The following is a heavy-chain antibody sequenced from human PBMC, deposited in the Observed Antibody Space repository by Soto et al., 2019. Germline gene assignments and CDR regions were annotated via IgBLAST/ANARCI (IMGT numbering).Heavy chain of an antibody. Sequence: VKVSCKASGGTVSSYAITWVRQAPGKGLGWMGVFIPIFVSAHYAPKFQGRITITADESTSTAYMELSGLTSEDTAIYYCARDVSSDTTGFRGYDLWGQGTQVTVSS. CDR2: FIPIFVSA. D-gene: IGHD3-10*01. CDR1: GGTVSSYA. V-gene: IGHV1-69*01. J-gene: IGHJ4*02. CDR3: ARDVSSDTTGFRGYDL.